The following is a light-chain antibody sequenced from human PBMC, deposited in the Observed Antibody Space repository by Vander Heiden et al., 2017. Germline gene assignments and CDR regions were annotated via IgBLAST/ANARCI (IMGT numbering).Light chain of an antibody. J-gene: IGKJ4*01. V-gene: IGKV1-17*01. CDR3: LQYGLSPFS. CDR2: GAF. Sequence: TQMTQSPVSLSAFVGDSATITCRASQAIKTYLAWYQQRPGETPKRLIFGAFTLQTGVPDRFSGSGSGTDFVLTITSLQPEDFGAYYCLQYGLSPFSFGGGTRVEF. CDR1: QAIKTY.